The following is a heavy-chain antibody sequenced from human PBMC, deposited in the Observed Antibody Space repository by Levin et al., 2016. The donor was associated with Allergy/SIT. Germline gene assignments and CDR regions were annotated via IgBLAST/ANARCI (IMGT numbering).Heavy chain of an antibody. CDR1: GFTFSSYS. D-gene: IGHD3-16*01. J-gene: IGHJ4*02. CDR2: ISSSSSYI. Sequence: GESLKISCAASGFTFSSYSMNWVRQAPGKGLEWVSSISSSSSYIYYADSVKGRFTISRDNAKNSLYLQMNSLRAEDTAVYYCARDGGVAARGFDYWGQGTLVTVSS. CDR3: ARDGGVAARGFDY. V-gene: IGHV3-21*01.